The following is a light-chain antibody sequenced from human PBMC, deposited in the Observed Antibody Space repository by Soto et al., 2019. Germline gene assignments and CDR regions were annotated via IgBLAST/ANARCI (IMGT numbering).Light chain of an antibody. CDR2: DVS. CDR3: QQYNSWPFT. CDR1: QSVGSD. J-gene: IGKJ4*01. V-gene: IGKV3D-15*01. Sequence: EIVMTQSPATLSVSPGERATLSCRASQSVGSDLAWYQQKPGQAPRLLIYDVSTRATGVPTRISGSGSGTEFTLTISSLQSEDFAVYYCQQYNSWPFTFGGGTKLEIK.